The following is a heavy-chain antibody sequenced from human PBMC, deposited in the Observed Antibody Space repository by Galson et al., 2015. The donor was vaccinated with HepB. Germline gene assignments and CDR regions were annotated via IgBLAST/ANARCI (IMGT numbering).Heavy chain of an antibody. D-gene: IGHD1-1*01. CDR2: ITAGNGNT. V-gene: IGHV1-3*01. Sequence: SVKVSCKASGYTFTSYAMHWVRQAPGQRLEWMGWITAGNGNTKYSQKFQVRVTITRDTSASTAYMELSSLRSEDTAVYYCARVGGGYNWNDVYFDYWGQGTLVTVSS. CDR1: GYTFTSYA. CDR3: ARVGGGYNWNDVYFDY. J-gene: IGHJ4*02.